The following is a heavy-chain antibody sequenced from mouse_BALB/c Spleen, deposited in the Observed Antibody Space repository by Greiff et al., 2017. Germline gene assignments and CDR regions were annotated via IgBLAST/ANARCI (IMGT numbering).Heavy chain of an antibody. V-gene: IGHV1-85*01. CDR1: GYTFTSYD. D-gene: IGHD2-4*01. CDR2: IYPGDGST. Sequence: QVQLQQSGPELVKPGALVKISCKASGYTFTSYDINWVKQRPGQGLEWIGWIYPGDGSTKYNEKFKGKATLTVDKSSSTAYMELRSLTSEDTAVYYCARRVYYDYDEYFDVWGAGTTVTVSS. J-gene: IGHJ1*01. CDR3: ARRVYYDYDEYFDV.